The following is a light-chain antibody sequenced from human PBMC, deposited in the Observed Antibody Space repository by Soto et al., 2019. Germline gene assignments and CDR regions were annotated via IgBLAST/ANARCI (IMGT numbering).Light chain of an antibody. V-gene: IGLV2-23*02. CDR1: SSDVGSYNF. CDR2: EVN. CDR3: CSYVGTDIVL. Sequence: QSVLTQPASVSGSPGQSIAISCTGTSSDVGSYNFVSWYQQHPGKAPKLIIYEVNKWPSGVSDRFSGSKSGNTASLTISGLQAEDEADYYFCSYVGTDIVLFGGGTKLTVL. J-gene: IGLJ2*01.